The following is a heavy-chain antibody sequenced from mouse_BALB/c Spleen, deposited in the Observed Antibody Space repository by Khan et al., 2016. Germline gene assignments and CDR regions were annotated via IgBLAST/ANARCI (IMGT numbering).Heavy chain of an antibody. Sequence: EVKLEESGPDLVKPSQSLSLTCTVTGYSIISGYSWHWIRQFPGNKLEWMAYIHYSGSTNYNPPLKSRISLTRDTSKNRFILKLNSVTTEDTATYYCAGVTTGDYFDYWGQGTTLTVSS. D-gene: IGHD2-2*01. V-gene: IGHV3-1*02. J-gene: IGHJ2*01. CDR1: GYSIISGYS. CDR3: AGVTTGDYFDY. CDR2: IHYSGST.